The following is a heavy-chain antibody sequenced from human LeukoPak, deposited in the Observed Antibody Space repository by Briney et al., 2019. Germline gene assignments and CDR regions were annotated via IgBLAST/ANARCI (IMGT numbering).Heavy chain of an antibody. CDR1: GYTFTSYY. D-gene: IGHD1-1*01. J-gene: IGHJ5*02. CDR3: ARDRGDDGAFDP. CDR2: INPSGGST. Sequence: GASVKVSCKASGYTFTSYYMHWVRQAPGQGLEWMGIINPSGGSTSYAQKFQGRVTMTRDMSTSTVYMELSSLRSEDTAVYYCARDRGDDGAFDPWGQGTLVTVSS. V-gene: IGHV1-46*01.